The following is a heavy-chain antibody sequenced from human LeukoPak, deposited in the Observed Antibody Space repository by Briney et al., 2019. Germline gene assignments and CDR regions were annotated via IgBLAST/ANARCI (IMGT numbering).Heavy chain of an antibody. Sequence: PSETLSLTCTVSGGSISSSYWTWIRQPPGKGLEWIGYIYTSGSTDYNPSLESRVTISVDTSKNQFSLKLTSVTAADTAMYYCARQIAAPGNYYYYMDVWGKGTTVTVSS. D-gene: IGHD6-13*01. V-gene: IGHV4-4*09. J-gene: IGHJ6*03. CDR1: GGSISSSY. CDR3: ARQIAAPGNYYYYMDV. CDR2: IYTSGST.